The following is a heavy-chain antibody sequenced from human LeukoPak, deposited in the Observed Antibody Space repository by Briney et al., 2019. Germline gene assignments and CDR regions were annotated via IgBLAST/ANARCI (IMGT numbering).Heavy chain of an antibody. CDR3: ARDQAYSRLDY. V-gene: IGHV3-23*01. Sequence: QAGGSLRLSCAASGFTFSSYAMSWVRQAPGKGLEWVSAISGSSGSTYYADSVKGRFTVSRDNSKNTLYLQMNSLRVEDTAFYYCARDQAYSRLDYWGQGMLVTVSS. CDR1: GFTFSSYA. J-gene: IGHJ4*02. CDR2: ISGSSGST. D-gene: IGHD5-18*01.